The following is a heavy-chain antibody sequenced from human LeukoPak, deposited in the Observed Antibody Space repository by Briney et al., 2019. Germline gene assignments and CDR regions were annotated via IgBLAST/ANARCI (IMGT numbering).Heavy chain of an antibody. J-gene: IGHJ3*02. CDR3: ACARESPRMAFDI. V-gene: IGHV4-38-2*01. Sequence: SETLSLTCAVSGYSISSGYYWGWIRQPPGKGLEWIGSIYHSGSAYYNPSLKSRVTISVDTSKNQFSLKLSSVTAADTAVYHCACARESPRMAFDIWGQGTMVTVSS. CDR1: GYSISSGYY. CDR2: IYHSGSA. D-gene: IGHD1-26*01.